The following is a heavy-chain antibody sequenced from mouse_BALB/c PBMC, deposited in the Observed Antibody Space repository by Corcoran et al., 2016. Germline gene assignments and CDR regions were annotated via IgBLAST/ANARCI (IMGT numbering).Heavy chain of an antibody. CDR2: IYPGSGST. D-gene: IGHD2-2*01. V-gene: IGHV1-81*01. CDR1: GYTFTDYV. CDR3: ASIYCGYSLFSY. J-gene: IGHJ3*01. Sequence: VQLQQSGAELVKPGASVKMSCKASGYTFTDYVISWVKQRTGQGLEWIGEIYPGSGSTYYNEKFKGKATLTADKSSNTAYMQLSSLTSEYSAVYFCASIYCGYSLFSYWGQGTLVTVSA.